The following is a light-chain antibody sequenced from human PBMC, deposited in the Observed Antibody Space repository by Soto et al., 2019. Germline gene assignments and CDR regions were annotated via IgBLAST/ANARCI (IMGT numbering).Light chain of an antibody. CDR3: SSYSTTSSPHVL. V-gene: IGLV2-14*01. CDR1: SSDVGGYNY. J-gene: IGLJ2*01. Sequence: QSVLTQPRSVSGSPGQSVTISCTGTSSDVGGYNYVSWYQQHPGKAPKLMIYDVTYRPSGVSTRFSASKSGSTASLTISGIQAEDEADYYCSSYSTTSSPHVLFGGGTKLTVL. CDR2: DVT.